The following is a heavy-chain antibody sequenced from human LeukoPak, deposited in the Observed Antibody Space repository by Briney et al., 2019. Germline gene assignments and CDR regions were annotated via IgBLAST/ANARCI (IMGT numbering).Heavy chain of an antibody. CDR2: ISGSGGST. D-gene: IGHD2-2*03. Sequence: PGGSLRLSCAASGFTFSSYWMSWVRQAPGKGLEWVSAISGSGGSTYYADSVKGRFTISRDNSKNTLYLQMNSLRAEDTAVYYCAKDMDIVVVPAPFNFDYWGQGTLVTVSS. V-gene: IGHV3-23*01. CDR1: GFTFSSYW. J-gene: IGHJ4*02. CDR3: AKDMDIVVVPAPFNFDY.